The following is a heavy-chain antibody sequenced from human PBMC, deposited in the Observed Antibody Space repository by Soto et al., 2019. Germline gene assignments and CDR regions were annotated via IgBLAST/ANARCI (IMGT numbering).Heavy chain of an antibody. V-gene: IGHV3-21*01. J-gene: IGHJ4*02. CDR2: ISSSSSYI. Sequence: LRLSCAASGFAFSSYSMNWVRQAPGKGLEWVSSISSSSSYIYYADSVKGRFTISRDNAKNSLYLQMNSLRAEDTAVYYCARVIDRQPAAIDYWGQGTLVTVSS. D-gene: IGHD2-2*01. CDR3: ARVIDRQPAAIDY. CDR1: GFAFSSYS.